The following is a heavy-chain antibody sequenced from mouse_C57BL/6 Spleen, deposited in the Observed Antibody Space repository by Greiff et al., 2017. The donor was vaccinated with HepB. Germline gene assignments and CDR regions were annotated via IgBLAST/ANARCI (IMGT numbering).Heavy chain of an antibody. D-gene: IGHD3-1*01. J-gene: IGHJ2*01. CDR1: GYTFTSYW. CDR3: ARSGLHFDY. Sequence: QVQLQQPGAELVKPGASVKLSCKASGYTFTSYWMQWVKQRPGQGLEWIGEIDPSDSYTNYNQKFKGKATLTVDTSSSTAYMQLSSLTSEDSAVYYCARSGLHFDYWGQGTTPTVSS. CDR2: IDPSDSYT. V-gene: IGHV1-50*01.